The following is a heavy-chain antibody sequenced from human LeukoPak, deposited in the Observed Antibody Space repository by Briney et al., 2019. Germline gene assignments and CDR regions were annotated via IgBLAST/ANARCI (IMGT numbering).Heavy chain of an antibody. D-gene: IGHD6-13*01. CDR1: GYSISSGYY. J-gene: IGHJ3*02. CDR2: IYHSGST. Sequence: SETLSLTCTVSGYSISSGYYWGWIRQPPGKGLEWIGSIYHSGSTYYNPSLKSRVTISVDTSNNQFSLKLSSVTAADTAVYYCARGGPSSTWFDAFAIWDQGAMVTVSS. CDR3: ARGGPSSTWFDAFAI. V-gene: IGHV4-38-2*02.